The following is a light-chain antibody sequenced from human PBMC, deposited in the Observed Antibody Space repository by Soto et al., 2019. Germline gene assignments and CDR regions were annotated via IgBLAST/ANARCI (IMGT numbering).Light chain of an antibody. J-gene: IGKJ2*01. CDR2: DAS. CDR1: QSIISNY. CDR3: QQYGGLPT. V-gene: IGKV3-20*01. Sequence: EIVLTQSPGTLSFSPGERATLSCRASQSIISNYLAWYQQKPGQPPRLLLYDASSRATGIPDWFSGSGSGTDFTLTISRLEPEDFAVYYCQQYGGLPTFGQGTKLEIK.